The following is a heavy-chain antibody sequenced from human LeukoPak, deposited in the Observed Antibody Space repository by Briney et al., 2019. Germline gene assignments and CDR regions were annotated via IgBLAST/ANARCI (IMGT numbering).Heavy chain of an antibody. CDR2: IYYSGST. D-gene: IGHD1-1*01. V-gene: IGHV4-59*01. CDR3: ARAATGPLPNYYYYYGMDV. CDR1: GGSISRYY. Sequence: PSETLSLTCTVSGGSISRYYWSWIRQPPGKGLEWIGYIYYSGSTNYNPSLKSRVTISVDTSKNQFSLKLSSVTAADTAVYYCARAATGPLPNYYYYYGMDVWGQGTTVTVSS. J-gene: IGHJ6*02.